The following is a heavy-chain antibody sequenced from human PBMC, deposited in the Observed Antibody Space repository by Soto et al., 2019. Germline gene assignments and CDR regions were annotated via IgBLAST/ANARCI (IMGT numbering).Heavy chain of an antibody. J-gene: IGHJ4*02. CDR2: IIPIFGTA. D-gene: IGHD3-22*01. CDR1: GGTFSSYA. V-gene: IGHV1-69*13. Sequence: SVKVSCKASGGTFSSYAISWVRQAPGQGLEWMGGIIPIFGTANYAQKFQGRVTITADESTSTAYMELSSLRSEDTAEYYCARDNKNYDSSGYSSFDYWGQGTLVTVSS. CDR3: ARDNKNYDSSGYSSFDY.